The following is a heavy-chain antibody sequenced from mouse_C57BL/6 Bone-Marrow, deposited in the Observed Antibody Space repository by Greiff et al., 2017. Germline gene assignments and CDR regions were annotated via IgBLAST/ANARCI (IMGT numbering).Heavy chain of an antibody. CDR3: ARCESIYYGYAYYFDY. J-gene: IGHJ2*01. D-gene: IGHD2-2*01. V-gene: IGHV1-54*01. CDR1: GYAFTNYL. Sequence: QVQLQQSGAELVRPGTSVKVSCKASGYAFTNYLIEWVKQRPGQGLEWIGVINPGSGGTNYNEKFKGKATLTADKSSSTAYMQLSSLTSEDSAVYLCARCESIYYGYAYYFDYWGQGTTLTVSS. CDR2: INPGSGGT.